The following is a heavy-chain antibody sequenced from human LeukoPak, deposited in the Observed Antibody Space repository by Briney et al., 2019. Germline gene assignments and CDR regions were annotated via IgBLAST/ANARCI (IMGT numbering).Heavy chain of an antibody. CDR3: ARRVTSSGWYRDDT. D-gene: IGHD6-19*01. Sequence: SETLSLTCTVSGGSISSDYWSWIWQPPGKGLEWIGYISHGGTTSYNPSLQSRVTISVDTSKNQFSLKVSSVNAADTAVYYCARRVTSSGWYRDDTWGQGTLVTVSS. J-gene: IGHJ5*02. V-gene: IGHV4-59*08. CDR1: GGSISSDY. CDR2: ISHGGTT.